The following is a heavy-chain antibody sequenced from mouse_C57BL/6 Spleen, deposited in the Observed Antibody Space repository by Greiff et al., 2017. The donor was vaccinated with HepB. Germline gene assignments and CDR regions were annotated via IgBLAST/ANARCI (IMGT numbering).Heavy chain of an antibody. D-gene: IGHD2-3*01. CDR1: GYTFTSYW. J-gene: IGHJ1*03. CDR3: GRRNGDGFVDWYFDG. V-gene: IGHV1-72*01. CDR2: IDPNSGGT. Sequence: VQLQESGAELVKPGASVKLSCKASGYTFTSYWMHWVKQRPGRGLEWIGRIDPNSGGTKYNEKFKSKATLTVDKPSSTAYMQLSSLTSEDSAVYYCGRRNGDGFVDWYFDGWGTGTTVTVSS.